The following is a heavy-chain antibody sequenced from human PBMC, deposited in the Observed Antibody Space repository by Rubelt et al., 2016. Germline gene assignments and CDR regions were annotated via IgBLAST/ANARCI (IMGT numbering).Heavy chain of an antibody. Sequence: QVQLQESGPGLVKPSETLSLTCTVSGGSISSYYWSWIRQPPGKGLEWIGYIYYSGSTNYNPSLKSRVTISVDTSKNQFSLKLSSVTAADTAVYYCAREGGIQLWDDYWGQGTLVTVSS. CDR2: IYYSGST. V-gene: IGHV4-59*12. J-gene: IGHJ4*02. D-gene: IGHD5-18*01. CDR3: AREGGIQLWDDY. CDR1: GGSISSYY.